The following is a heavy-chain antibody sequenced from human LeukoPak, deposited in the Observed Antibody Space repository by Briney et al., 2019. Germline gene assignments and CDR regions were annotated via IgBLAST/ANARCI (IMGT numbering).Heavy chain of an antibody. CDR2: INPNSGDT. D-gene: IGHD2-15*01. J-gene: IGHJ4*02. CDR3: ARDPPYCSGGICYRRFSEN. CDR1: GYTFTGFY. Sequence: GASVKVSCKASGYTFTGFYMHWVRQAPGQGLEWMGWINPNSGDTNYAQKFQGRITMTRDTSITTAYMELNRLTSDDTAVYYCARDPPYCSGGICYRRFSENWGQGTLVTVSS. V-gene: IGHV1-2*02.